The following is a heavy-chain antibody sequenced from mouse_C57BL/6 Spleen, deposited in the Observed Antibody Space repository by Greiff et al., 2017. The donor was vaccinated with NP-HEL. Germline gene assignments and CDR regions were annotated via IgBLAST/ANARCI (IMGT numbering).Heavy chain of an antibody. D-gene: IGHD3-2*02. CDR2: IHPNSGST. V-gene: IGHV1-64*01. J-gene: IGHJ3*01. CDR3: ARDSSGPDAY. CDR1: GYTFTSYW. Sequence: VQLQQSGAELVKPGASVKLSCKASGYTFTSYWMHWVKQRPGQGLEWIGMIHPNSGSTNYNEKFKSKATLTVDKSSSTAYMQLSSLTSEDSAVYYCARDSSGPDAYWGQGTLVTVSA.